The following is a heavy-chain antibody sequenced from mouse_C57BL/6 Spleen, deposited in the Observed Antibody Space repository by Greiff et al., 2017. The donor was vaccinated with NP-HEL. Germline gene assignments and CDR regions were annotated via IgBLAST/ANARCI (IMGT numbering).Heavy chain of an antibody. CDR2: IYPSDSET. J-gene: IGHJ2*01. Sequence: QVQLQQPGAELVRPGSSVKLSCKASGYTFTSYWMDWVKQRPGQGLEWIGNIYPSDSETHYNQKFKDKATLTVAKSSSTAYMQLSSLTSEDSAVDYCARTGLWVTPYFDYWGQGTTLTVSS. V-gene: IGHV1-61*01. D-gene: IGHD2-2*01. CDR1: GYTFTSYW. CDR3: ARTGLWVTPYFDY.